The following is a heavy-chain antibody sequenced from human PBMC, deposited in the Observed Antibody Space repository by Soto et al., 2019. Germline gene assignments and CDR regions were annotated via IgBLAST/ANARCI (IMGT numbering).Heavy chain of an antibody. CDR2: VYYNENT. J-gene: IGHJ5*02. Sequence: SETLSFTCSVSGASINNFAYYWGWIRQPPGKGLEWIGTVYYNENTYYNPSLKSRVAISVDTAKNQFSLNLRSVTAADTAIYFCARRERYYGSPGWFDPWGHGTLVTVSS. D-gene: IGHD3-10*01. CDR1: GASINNFAYY. V-gene: IGHV4-39*01. CDR3: ARRERYYGSPGWFDP.